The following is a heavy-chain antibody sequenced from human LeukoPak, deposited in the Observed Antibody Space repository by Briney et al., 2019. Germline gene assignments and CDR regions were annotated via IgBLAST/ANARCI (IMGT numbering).Heavy chain of an antibody. CDR2: ISAYNGNT. J-gene: IGHJ4*02. CDR1: GYTFTSYG. Sequence: ASVKVSCKASGYTFTSYGISWVRQAPGQGLEWMGWISAYNGNTNYAQKLQGRVTMTTDTSTSTAYMELRSLRSDDTAVYYCARAAEDYDSSGYYSWGQGILVTVSS. V-gene: IGHV1-18*01. D-gene: IGHD3-22*01. CDR3: ARAAEDYDSSGYYS.